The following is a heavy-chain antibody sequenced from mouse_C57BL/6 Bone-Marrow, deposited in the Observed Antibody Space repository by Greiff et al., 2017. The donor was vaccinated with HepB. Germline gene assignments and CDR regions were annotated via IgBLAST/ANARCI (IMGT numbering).Heavy chain of an antibody. V-gene: IGHV1-47*01. CDR1: GYTFNTYP. CDR3: ARRGGYYGSSSHYAMDY. CDR2: FHPYNDDT. J-gene: IGHJ4*01. Sequence: VQLQQSGAELVKPGASVKMSCKASGYTFNTYPIEWMKQNHGKSLEWIGNFHPYNDDTKYNEKFKGKATLTVEKSSSTVYLELSRLTSDDSAVYYCARRGGYYGSSSHYAMDYWGQGTSVTVSS. D-gene: IGHD1-1*01.